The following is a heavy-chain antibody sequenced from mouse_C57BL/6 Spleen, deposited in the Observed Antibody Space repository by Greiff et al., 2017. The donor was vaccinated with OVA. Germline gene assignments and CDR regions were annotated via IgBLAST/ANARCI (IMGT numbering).Heavy chain of an antibody. Sequence: VQLQQSGAELVRPGASVKLSCTASGFNITDDYMHWVKQRPEQGLEWIGWIDPENGDTEYASKFQGKATITADTSSNTAYLQLSSLTSEDTAVYYCTTFYGSSYDWYFDVWGTGTTVTVSS. CDR3: TTFYGSSYDWYFDV. CDR2: IDPENGDT. CDR1: GFNITDDY. V-gene: IGHV14-4*01. D-gene: IGHD1-1*01. J-gene: IGHJ1*03.